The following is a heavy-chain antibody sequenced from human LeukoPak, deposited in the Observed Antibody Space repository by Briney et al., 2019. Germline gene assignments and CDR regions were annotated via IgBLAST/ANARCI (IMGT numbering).Heavy chain of an antibody. Sequence: GGSLRLSCAASGFTFSSYGMHWVRQAPGKGLEWVGTIWYDGSNKYYADSVKGRFTISRDNSKNTLYLQMNSLRAEDTAVYYCAKDRDYDILTGYLLGPFDYWGQGTLVTVSS. V-gene: IGHV3-30*02. J-gene: IGHJ4*02. D-gene: IGHD3-9*01. CDR1: GFTFSSYG. CDR3: AKDRDYDILTGYLLGPFDY. CDR2: IWYDGSNK.